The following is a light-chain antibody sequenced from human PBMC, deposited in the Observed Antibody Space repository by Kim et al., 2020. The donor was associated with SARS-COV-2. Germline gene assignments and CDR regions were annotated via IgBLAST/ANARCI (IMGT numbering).Light chain of an antibody. CDR3: QQYDTYPWT. CDR2: GAS. CDR1: QGISSS. Sequence: ASTGDRVTITCRARQGISSSLAWYQQKPGKGPNLLIYGASTLQSGVPSRFSGSRSGTEFTLTISSLQSEDFATYYCQQYDTYPWTFGQGTKVDIK. V-gene: IGKV1-8*01. J-gene: IGKJ1*01.